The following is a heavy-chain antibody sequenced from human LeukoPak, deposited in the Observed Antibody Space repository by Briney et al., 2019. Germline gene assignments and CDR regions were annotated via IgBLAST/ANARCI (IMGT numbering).Heavy chain of an antibody. CDR1: GFIFDDYA. D-gene: IGHD6-13*01. CDR2: IRWKSGSI. V-gene: IGHV3-9*01. J-gene: IGHJ5*02. CDR3: AKDIGAARTGGWFDP. Sequence: GGSLRLSCAASGFIFDDYAMHWVRHAAGKGREWVSGIRWKSGSIGYADSVKGRFTIHRDNAKNSLYLQMNSLRADDTALYYCAKDIGAARTGGWFDPWGQGTPVTVSS.